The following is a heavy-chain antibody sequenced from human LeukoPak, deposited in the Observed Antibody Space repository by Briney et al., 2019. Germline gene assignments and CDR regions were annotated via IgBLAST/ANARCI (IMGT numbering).Heavy chain of an antibody. CDR3: ARSLSGGVLWFGELSWFDP. D-gene: IGHD3-10*01. CDR1: GGSISSSSYY. CDR2: IYYSGST. Sequence: SETLSLTCTVSGGSISSSSYYWGWIRQPPGKGLEWIGSIYYSGSTYYNPSLKSRVTISVDTSKNQFSLKLSSVTAADTAVYYCARSLSGGVLWFGELSWFDPWGQGTLVTVSS. V-gene: IGHV4-39*01. J-gene: IGHJ5*02.